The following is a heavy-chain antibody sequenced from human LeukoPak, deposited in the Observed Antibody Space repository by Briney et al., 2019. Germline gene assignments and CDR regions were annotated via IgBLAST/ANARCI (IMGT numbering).Heavy chain of an antibody. J-gene: IGHJ4*02. CDR1: GYTFTDYY. CDR2: INPNSGGT. Sequence: GASVKVSCKASGYTFTDYYIHWGRQAPGQGLGWMAWINPNSGGTYYAQNFHDRITLTRDTSISTAYMELSRLRSDDTAIYYCARANALYCSSTSCLFDYWGQGTLVTVSS. CDR3: ARANALYCSSTSCLFDY. V-gene: IGHV1-2*02. D-gene: IGHD2-2*01.